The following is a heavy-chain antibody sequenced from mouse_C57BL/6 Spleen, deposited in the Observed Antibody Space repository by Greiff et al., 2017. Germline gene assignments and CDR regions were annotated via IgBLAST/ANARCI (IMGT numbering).Heavy chain of an antibody. CDR2: IDPEDGET. Sequence: VQLQQSGAELVKPGASVKLSCTASGFNIKDYYMHWVKQRTEQGLEWIGRIDPEDGETKYAPKFQGQATITADTSSNTAYLQLSSLTAEDTAVYYCAGNYGGGCLDFDVWGTGTTVTVSS. D-gene: IGHD1-1*01. V-gene: IGHV14-2*01. J-gene: IGHJ1*03. CDR1: GFNIKDYY. CDR3: AGNYGGGCLDFDV.